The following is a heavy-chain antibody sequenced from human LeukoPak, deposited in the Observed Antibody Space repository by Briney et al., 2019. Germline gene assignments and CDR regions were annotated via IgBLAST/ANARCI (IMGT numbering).Heavy chain of an antibody. CDR3: ARLGHYDYDP. CDR2: IYYSGST. D-gene: IGHD3-3*01. Sequence: SETLSLTCTVSGGSISTYYWSWIRQPPGKGLEWIGYIYYSGSTKYNPPLKSRVTISVDTSKNQFSLKLSSVTAADTAVYYCARLGHYDYDPWGQGTLVTVSS. J-gene: IGHJ5*02. V-gene: IGHV4-59*08. CDR1: GGSISTYY.